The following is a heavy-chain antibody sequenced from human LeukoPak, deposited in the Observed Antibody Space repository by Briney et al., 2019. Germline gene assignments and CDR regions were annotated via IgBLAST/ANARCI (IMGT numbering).Heavy chain of an antibody. CDR1: GFTFSSYA. D-gene: IGHD2-2*01. CDR3: AGSSTSCYLSCYYYGMDV. J-gene: IGHJ6*02. Sequence: GGSLRLSCAASGFTFSSYAMHWVRQAPGKGLEGVAVISYDGSNKYYADSVKGRFTISRDNSKNTLYLQMNSLRAEDTAVYYCAGSSTSCYLSCYYYGMDVWGQGTTVTVSS. CDR2: ISYDGSNK. V-gene: IGHV3-30-3*01.